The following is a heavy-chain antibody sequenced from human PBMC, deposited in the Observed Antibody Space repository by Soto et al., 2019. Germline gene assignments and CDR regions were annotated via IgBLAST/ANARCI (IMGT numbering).Heavy chain of an antibody. V-gene: IGHV1-69*13. CDR1: GGTFSRYA. CDR3: ARVPIQRGWHYYYYYGMDV. J-gene: IGHJ6*02. D-gene: IGHD6-19*01. CDR2: IIPIFGTA. Sequence: ASVKVSCKASGGTFSRYAISWVRQAAGQGLEWMGGIIPIFGTANYAQKFQGRVTITADESTSTAYMELSSLRSEDTAVYYCARVPIQRGWHYYYYYGMDVWGQGTTVTVSS.